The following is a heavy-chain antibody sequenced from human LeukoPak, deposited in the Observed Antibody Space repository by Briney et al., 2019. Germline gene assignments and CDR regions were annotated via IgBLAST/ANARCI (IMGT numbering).Heavy chain of an antibody. Sequence: ASVKVSCKDSGYTFTNYDVNWVRQATGQGLEWMGWMNPKSGNTGYGQKFQGRVTMTRNTSISTAYMELSSLRSEDTAVYYCARGEDMSSGAFDIWGQGTMVTVSS. CDR3: ARGEDMSSGAFDI. V-gene: IGHV1-8*01. CDR2: MNPKSGNT. CDR1: GYTFTNYD. J-gene: IGHJ3*02. D-gene: IGHD2-15*01.